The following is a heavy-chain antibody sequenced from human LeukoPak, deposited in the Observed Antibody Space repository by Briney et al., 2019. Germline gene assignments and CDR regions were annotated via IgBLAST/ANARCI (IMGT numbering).Heavy chain of an antibody. J-gene: IGHJ3*02. CDR1: GGTFSSYA. CDR2: IIPIFGTA. D-gene: IGHD2-2*02. CDR3: ASPYTKKEGGGAFDI. Sequence: GASVKVSCKASGGTFSSYAISWVRQAPGQGLEWMGGIIPIFGTANYAQKFQGRVTITTDESTSTAYMELSSLRSEDTAVYYCASPYTKKEGGGAFDIWGQGTMVTVSS. V-gene: IGHV1-69*05.